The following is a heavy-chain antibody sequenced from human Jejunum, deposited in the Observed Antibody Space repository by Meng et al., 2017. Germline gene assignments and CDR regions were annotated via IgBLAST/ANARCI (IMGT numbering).Heavy chain of an antibody. CDR1: GGFSSIYW. V-gene: IGHV4-4*02. Sequence: QVPLPGSGPGLVGPSGALSLSCAVSGGFSSIYWWSWLRQPPGKGLEWIGEMHQSGSSNSNPSLKIRLTMSVDESKNHFSLKLNSVTAADTAVYYCARGWKYAWFNWGQGTLVTVSS. D-gene: IGHD1-7*01. CDR3: ARGWKYAWFN. J-gene: IGHJ4*02. CDR2: MHQSGSS.